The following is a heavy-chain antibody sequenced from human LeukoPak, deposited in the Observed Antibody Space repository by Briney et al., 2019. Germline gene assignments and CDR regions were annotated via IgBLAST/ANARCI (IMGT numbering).Heavy chain of an antibody. CDR3: AKDSHSSGWYQRHPDAFDI. CDR2: ISYDGSNK. D-gene: IGHD6-19*01. CDR1: GFTFSSYA. Sequence: GGSLRLSCAASGFTFSSYAMHWVRQAPGKGLEWVAVISYDGSNKYYADSVKGRFNISRDNSKHPLSLQMTSLRAEDTAVYYCAKDSHSSGWYQRHPDAFDIWGQGTMVTVSS. V-gene: IGHV3-30*04. J-gene: IGHJ3*02.